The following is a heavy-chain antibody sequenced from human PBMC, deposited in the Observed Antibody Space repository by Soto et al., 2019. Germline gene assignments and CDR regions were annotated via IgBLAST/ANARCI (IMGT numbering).Heavy chain of an antibody. CDR1: GGSISSSSYY. CDR2: IYYSGST. V-gene: IGHV4-39*01. Sequence: QLQLQESGPGLVKPSETLSLTCTVSGGSISSSSYYWGWIRQPPGKGLEWIGSIYYSGSTYYNPSLKSRVTISVDTSKNQFSLKLSSVTAADTAVYYCARHGGSTWIQLWLGRFDPWGQGTLVTVSS. CDR3: ARHGGSTWIQLWLGRFDP. J-gene: IGHJ5*02. D-gene: IGHD5-18*01.